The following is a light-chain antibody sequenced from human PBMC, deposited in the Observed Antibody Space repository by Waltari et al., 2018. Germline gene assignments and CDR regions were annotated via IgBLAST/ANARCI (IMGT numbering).Light chain of an antibody. J-gene: IGLJ3*02. V-gene: IGLV2-14*03. CDR3: SSYTSGSTLVV. CDR2: DVS. CDR1: SDDVGGYNY. Sequence: QSALTQPAYVSGSPGQSITISCTGTSDDVGGYNYVSWYQQHPGKAPKLMIYDVSSRPSGVSNRFSGSKSGNTASLTISGLQAEDEADYYCSSYTSGSTLVVFGGGTKLTVL.